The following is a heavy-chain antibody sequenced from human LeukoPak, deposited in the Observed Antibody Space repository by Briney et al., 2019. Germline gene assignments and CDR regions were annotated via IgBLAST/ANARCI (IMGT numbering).Heavy chain of an antibody. Sequence: GGSLRLSCSASGFTFSSYAMHWVRQAPGKGLEYVSAINSNGGSTYYADSVKGRFTISRDNSKNTLYLQMSSLRAEDTAVYFCVKVMVRGVITPFFDYWGQGTLVTVS. V-gene: IGHV3-64D*09. J-gene: IGHJ4*02. CDR2: INSNGGST. CDR1: GFTFSSYA. D-gene: IGHD3-10*01. CDR3: VKVMVRGVITPFFDY.